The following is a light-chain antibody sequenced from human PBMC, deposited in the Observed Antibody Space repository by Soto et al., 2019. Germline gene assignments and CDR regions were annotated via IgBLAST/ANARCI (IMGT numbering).Light chain of an antibody. CDR3: QQYNNWLWT. V-gene: IGKV3-15*01. J-gene: IGKJ1*01. CDR1: QSVSRN. Sequence: EIVMTQSPATLSVSPGERATLSCRASQSVSRNVAWYQQKPGQAPRLLIHDASTRATGISVRFSGSGSGTQSNLPISSLQSEDFAVYYCQQYNNWLWTFGQGTKVEIK. CDR2: DAS.